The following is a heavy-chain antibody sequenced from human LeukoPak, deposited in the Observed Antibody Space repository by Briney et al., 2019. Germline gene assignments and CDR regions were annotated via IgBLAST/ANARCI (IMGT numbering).Heavy chain of an antibody. J-gene: IGHJ4*02. V-gene: IGHV3-74*01. CDR2: ICPDGRTT. Sequence: RGSLRLSCVASGFTLSSFLMHWVRQARGKGLVWVSRICPDGRTTYYADFVKGRLTISRDNAKNTLYLQISGLRADDTAVYYCVQRHCDGGNCLHRGYWGQGTLVTVSS. CDR3: VQRHCDGGNCLHRGY. D-gene: IGHD2-15*01. CDR1: GFTLSSFL.